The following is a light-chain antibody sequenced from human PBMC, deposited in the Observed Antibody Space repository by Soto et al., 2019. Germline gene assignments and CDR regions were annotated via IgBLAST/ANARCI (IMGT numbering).Light chain of an antibody. CDR1: SSNIGSNT. CDR2: SDN. CDR3: AACDGSLDGPVL. V-gene: IGLV1-44*01. J-gene: IGLJ3*02. Sequence: QSVLTQPPSASGTPGQRVTISCSGSSSNIGSNTVNWYQHLPGTAPKLLIYSDNQRPSGVPDRFSASKSGTSASLAISGLQSEDEAHYFCAACDGSLDGPVLFGGGTKVTVL.